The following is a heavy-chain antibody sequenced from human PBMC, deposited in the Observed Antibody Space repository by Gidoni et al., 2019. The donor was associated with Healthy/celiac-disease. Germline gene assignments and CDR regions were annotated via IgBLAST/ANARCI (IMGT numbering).Heavy chain of an antibody. CDR1: GGTFSSYA. Sequence: QVQLVQSGAEVKKPGSSVKVSCKASGGTFSSYAISWVRQAPGQGLEWMGGIIPIFGTANYAQKFQGRVTITADESTSTAYMELSSLRSEDTAVYYCASQPGTTSRDYYYYGMDVWGQGTTVTVSS. V-gene: IGHV1-69*01. J-gene: IGHJ6*02. D-gene: IGHD1-7*01. CDR2: IIPIFGTA. CDR3: ASQPGTTSRDYYYYGMDV.